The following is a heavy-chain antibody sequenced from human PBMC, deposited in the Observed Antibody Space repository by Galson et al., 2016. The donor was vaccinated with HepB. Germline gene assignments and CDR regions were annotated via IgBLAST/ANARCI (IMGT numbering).Heavy chain of an antibody. CDR3: ARDHLWAVDY. J-gene: IGHJ4*02. V-gene: IGHV3-48*04. CDR2: ISSGAI. Sequence: SLRLSCAASGFTFSSYSMNWVRQAPGKGLEWVSYISSGAIYYSDSVKGRFTISRDNAKNSLYLQMNSLRAEDTAVYYCARDHLWAVDYWGQGTLVTVSS. D-gene: IGHD7-27*01. CDR1: GFTFSSYS.